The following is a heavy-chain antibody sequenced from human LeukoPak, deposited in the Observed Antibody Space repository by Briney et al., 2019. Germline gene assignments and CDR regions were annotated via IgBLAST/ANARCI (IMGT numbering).Heavy chain of an antibody. V-gene: IGHV1-69*04. Sequence: GASVKVSCKASGGTFSSYAISWVRQAPGQGLEWMGRIIPILGIANHAQKFQGRVTITADKSTSTAYMELSSLRSEDTAVYYCARIDSSGYENWFDPWGQGTLVTVSS. D-gene: IGHD3-22*01. J-gene: IGHJ5*02. CDR1: GGTFSSYA. CDR2: IIPILGIA. CDR3: ARIDSSGYENWFDP.